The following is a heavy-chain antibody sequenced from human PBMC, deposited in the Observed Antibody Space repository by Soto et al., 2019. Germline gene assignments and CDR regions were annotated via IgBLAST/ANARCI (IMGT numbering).Heavy chain of an antibody. CDR1: GYTFTSYG. J-gene: IGHJ5*02. CDR3: ARGGVITGTTGNWFDP. Sequence: ASVKVSCKASGYTFTSYGISWVRQAPGQGLEWMGWISAYNGNTNYAQKLQGRVTMTTDTSTSTAYIELRSLRSDDTAVYYCARGGVITGTTGNWFDPWGQGTLVTVSS. D-gene: IGHD1-7*01. CDR2: ISAYNGNT. V-gene: IGHV1-18*01.